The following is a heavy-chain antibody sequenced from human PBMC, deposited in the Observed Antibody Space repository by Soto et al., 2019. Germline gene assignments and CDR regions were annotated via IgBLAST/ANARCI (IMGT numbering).Heavy chain of an antibody. V-gene: IGHV3-48*02. CDR2: ISSSSSTI. Sequence: GGSLRLSCAASGFTFSSYSMNWVRQAPGKGLEWVSYISSSSSTIYYADSVKGRFTISRDNAKNSLYLQMNSLRDEDTAVYYCARGGPYDFWRSHELHNWFEPWGQGTLVTVSS. CDR1: GFTFSSYS. CDR3: ARGGPYDFWRSHELHNWFEP. J-gene: IGHJ5*02. D-gene: IGHD3-3*01.